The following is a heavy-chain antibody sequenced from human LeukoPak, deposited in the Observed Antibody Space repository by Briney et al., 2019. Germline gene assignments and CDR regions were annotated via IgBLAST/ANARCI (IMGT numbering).Heavy chain of an antibody. CDR1: GGTFSSYA. CDR2: INDNGLNT. D-gene: IGHD6-19*01. J-gene: IGHJ4*02. CDR3: TKGDGGWYPIDS. Sequence: ASVKVSCKASGGTFSSYAISWVRQAPGQGLEWVSTINDNGLNTHYADSVKGRFTISRDDSKNTLHLQMNSLRVDDTALYYCTKGDGGWYPIDSWGQGILVIVSS. V-gene: IGHV3-23*01.